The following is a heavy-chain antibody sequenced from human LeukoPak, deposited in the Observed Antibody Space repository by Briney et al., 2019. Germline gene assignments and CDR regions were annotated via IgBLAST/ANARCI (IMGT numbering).Heavy chain of an antibody. Sequence: SETLSLTCTVSGGPISSSSYYWGWIRQPPGKGLEWIGSIYYSGSTYYNPSLKSRVTISVDTSKNQFSLKLSSVTAADTAVYYCARALRGYSYGPQNWFDPWGQGTLVTVSS. D-gene: IGHD5-18*01. V-gene: IGHV4-39*07. CDR1: GGPISSSSYY. J-gene: IGHJ5*02. CDR3: ARALRGYSYGPQNWFDP. CDR2: IYYSGST.